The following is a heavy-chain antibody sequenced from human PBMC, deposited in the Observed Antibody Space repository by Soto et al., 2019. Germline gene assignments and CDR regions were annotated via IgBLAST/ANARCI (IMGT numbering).Heavy chain of an antibody. CDR2: MNPNSGNT. CDR1: GYTFTSYA. V-gene: IGHV1-8*02. Sequence: ASVKVSCKASGYTFTSYAIHWVRQATGQGLEWMGWMNPNSGNTGYAQKFQGRVTMTRNTSISTAYMELSSLRSEDTAVYYCARTNVCSSTSCYGAAWFDPWGQGTLVTVSS. J-gene: IGHJ5*02. CDR3: ARTNVCSSTSCYGAAWFDP. D-gene: IGHD2-2*01.